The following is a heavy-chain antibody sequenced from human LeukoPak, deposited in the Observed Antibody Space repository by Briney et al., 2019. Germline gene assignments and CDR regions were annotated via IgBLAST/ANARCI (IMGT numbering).Heavy chain of an antibody. V-gene: IGHV3-74*01. Sequence: GGSLRLSCAASGFTSSSYWMHWVRQAPGKGRVWVSRINSDGSSTSYADSVKGRFTISRDNAKNTLYLQMNSLRAEDTAVYYCARIMYGSGSYYIYEPLGKGMDVWGQGTTVTVSS. CDR3: ARIMYGSGSYYIYEPLGKGMDV. CDR1: GFTSSSYW. CDR2: INSDGSST. J-gene: IGHJ6*02. D-gene: IGHD3-10*01.